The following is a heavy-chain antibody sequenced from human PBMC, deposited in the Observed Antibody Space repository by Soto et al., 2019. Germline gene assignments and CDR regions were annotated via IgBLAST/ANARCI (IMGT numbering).Heavy chain of an antibody. V-gene: IGHV4-34*01. CDR1: GGSFSGYY. CDR3: ARELGYCSSTSCYRGLNWFDP. D-gene: IGHD2-2*01. Sequence: KPSETLSLTCAVYGGSFSGYYWSWIRQPPGKGLEWIGEINHSGSTNYNPSLKSRVTISVDTSKNQFSLKLSSVTAADTAVYYCARELGYCSSTSCYRGLNWFDPWGQGTLVTVSS. CDR2: INHSGST. J-gene: IGHJ5*02.